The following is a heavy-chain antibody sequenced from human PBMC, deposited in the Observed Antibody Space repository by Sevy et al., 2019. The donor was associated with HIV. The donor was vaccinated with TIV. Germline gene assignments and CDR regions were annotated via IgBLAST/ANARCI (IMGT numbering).Heavy chain of an antibody. CDR2: ISSSSSSI. CDR3: ARRVTGYWYFDL. D-gene: IGHD2-21*02. Sequence: GGSLRLSCAASGFTFSSYSMNWVRQAPGKGLEWVSYISSSSSSIYYADSVKGRLTISRDNAKNSLSLQMNSLRDEDTAVYYCARRVTGYWYFDLWGRRTLVTVSS. J-gene: IGHJ2*01. V-gene: IGHV3-48*02. CDR1: GFTFSSYS.